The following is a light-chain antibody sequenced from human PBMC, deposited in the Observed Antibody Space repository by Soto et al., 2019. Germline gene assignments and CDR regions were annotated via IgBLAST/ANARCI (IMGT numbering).Light chain of an antibody. Sequence: PGERVTLSCRASQRVSSSYLTWYQQKPGQAPRLLIYGASTRATGIPARFSGSGSGTDFTLTISSLQPEDFAVYYCQQDSHSLTFGGGTKVEIK. CDR3: QQDSHSLT. J-gene: IGKJ4*01. CDR2: GAS. CDR1: QRVSSSY. V-gene: IGKV3D-7*01.